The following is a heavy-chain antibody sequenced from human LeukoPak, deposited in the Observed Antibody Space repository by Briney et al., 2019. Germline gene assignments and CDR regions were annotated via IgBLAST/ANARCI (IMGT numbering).Heavy chain of an antibody. D-gene: IGHD3-22*01. J-gene: IGHJ4*02. CDR3: FRFDYYDSSGKDY. V-gene: IGHV3-21*01. CDR2: ISSSSSYI. Sequence: GGSLRLSCAASGFTFSRYWMHWVRQAPGKGLEWVSSISSSSSYIYYADSVKGRFTISRDNAKNSLYLQMNSLRAEDTAVYYCFRFDYYDSSGKDYWGQGTLVTVSS. CDR1: GFTFSRYW.